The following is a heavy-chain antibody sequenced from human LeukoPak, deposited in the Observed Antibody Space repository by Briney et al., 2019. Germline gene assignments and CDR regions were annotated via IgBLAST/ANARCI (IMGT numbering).Heavy chain of an antibody. CDR1: DGSISNYY. J-gene: IGHJ5*02. Sequence: SETLSLTCSVFDGSISNYYWSWIRQPPGKGLEWIGYAYYSRSTTYNPSLESRVTISVDTSKNQFSLKLTAVTAADTAVYYCARNSAVATSRSWFDPWGQGTLVTVSS. V-gene: IGHV4-59*08. CDR2: AYYSRST. D-gene: IGHD6-19*01. CDR3: ARNSAVATSRSWFDP.